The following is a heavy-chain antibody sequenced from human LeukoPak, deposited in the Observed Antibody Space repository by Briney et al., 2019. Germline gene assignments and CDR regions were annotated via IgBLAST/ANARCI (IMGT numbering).Heavy chain of an antibody. CDR2: IYYSGIT. V-gene: IGHV4-4*02. J-gene: IGHJ4*02. CDR3: ARDRGSAGGFDY. D-gene: IGHD3-10*01. Sequence: SETLSLTCDVSGGSITQTNYWTWVRQPPGKGLEWIGYIYYSGITIYNPSLESRVTISVDTSQNQFSLTLTSVTAADTAVYYCARDRGSAGGFDYWGQGALVAVSS. CDR1: GGSITQTNY.